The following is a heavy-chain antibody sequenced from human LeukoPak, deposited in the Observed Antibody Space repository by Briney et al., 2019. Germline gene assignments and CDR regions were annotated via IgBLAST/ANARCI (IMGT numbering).Heavy chain of an antibody. CDR3: AIQTTQRQIVGAIGEFDY. CDR1: GVSISSSSYY. V-gene: IGHV4-39*02. Sequence: PSEPLSLTCTVSGVSISSSSYYSGWIRQPPGKGLEWFGRIYYSPSTYYNPSLKSRVTISVDTSQNNFSLKLSSVTAAHTAVYYCAIQTTQRQIVGAIGEFDYWGQGILVTVHS. J-gene: IGHJ4*02. D-gene: IGHD1-26*01. CDR2: IYYSPST.